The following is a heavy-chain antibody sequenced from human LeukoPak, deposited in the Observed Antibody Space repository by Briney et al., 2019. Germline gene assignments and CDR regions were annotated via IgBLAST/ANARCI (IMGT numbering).Heavy chain of an antibody. J-gene: IGHJ4*02. CDR3: ARDGPPGVNGIDY. Sequence: GGSLRLSCAASGFTFSSYSMNWVRQAPGKGLEWVAVISYDGSNKYYADSVKGRFTISRDNSKNTLYLQMNSLRAEDTAVYYCARDGPPGVNGIDYWGQGTLVTVSS. CDR2: ISYDGSNK. D-gene: IGHD3-22*01. CDR1: GFTFSSYS. V-gene: IGHV3-30*03.